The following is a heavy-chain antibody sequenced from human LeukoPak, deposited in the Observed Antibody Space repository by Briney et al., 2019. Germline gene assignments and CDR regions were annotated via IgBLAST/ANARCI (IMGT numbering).Heavy chain of an antibody. J-gene: IGHJ4*02. V-gene: IGHV3-7*01. Sequence: PGGSLRLSCAASGFTFSSYWMSWVRQAPGKGLEWVANIKQGGSEKYYVDSVKGRFTISRDNAKNSLYLQMNSLRAEDTAVYYCARDRYYDFWSGPTLDYWGQGTLVTVSS. CDR1: GFTFSSYW. CDR3: ARDRYYDFWSGPTLDY. CDR2: IKQGGSEK. D-gene: IGHD3-3*01.